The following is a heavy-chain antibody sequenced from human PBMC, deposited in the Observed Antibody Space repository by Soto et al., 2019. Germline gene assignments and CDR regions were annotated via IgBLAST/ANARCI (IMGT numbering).Heavy chain of an antibody. CDR2: IYPGDSDT. D-gene: IGHD3-10*01. V-gene: IGHV5-51*01. CDR1: GYSFTSYW. J-gene: IGHJ6*02. CDR3: ARRRDGSGSYYREDYYGMDV. Sequence: PGESLKISCKGSGYSFTSYWIGWVRQMPGKGLEWMGIIYPGDSDTRYSPSFQGQVTISADKSISTAYLQWSSLKASDTAMYYCARRRDGSGSYYREDYYGMDVWGQGTTVTVSS.